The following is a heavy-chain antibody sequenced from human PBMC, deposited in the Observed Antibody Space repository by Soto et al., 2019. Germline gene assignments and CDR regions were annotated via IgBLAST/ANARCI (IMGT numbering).Heavy chain of an antibody. CDR2: IYSSGTT. Sequence: QVQLQESGPGLVKPSQTLSLTCTVSGDSFNTPGYYWSWIRQHPQKGLEWIGYIYSSGTTSYNPSLKSRISISMDTSRSQFSLELASVTAADTAVYFCARGALDTALVLPRCDFWGQGTLVTVSS. CDR3: ARGALDTALVLPRCDF. V-gene: IGHV4-31*03. CDR1: GDSFNTPGYY. J-gene: IGHJ4*02. D-gene: IGHD5-18*01.